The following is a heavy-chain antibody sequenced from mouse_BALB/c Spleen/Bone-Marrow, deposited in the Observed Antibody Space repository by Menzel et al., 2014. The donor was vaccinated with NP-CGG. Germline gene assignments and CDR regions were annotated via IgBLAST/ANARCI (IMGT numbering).Heavy chain of an antibody. CDR2: IFPGTGTT. J-gene: IGHJ2*01. CDR3: ARKGISTVIATAYYFDY. V-gene: IGHV1S132*01. CDR1: GYTFTSYW. Sequence: VQVVESGAELVKPGASVKLSCKPSGYTFTSYWIQWVKRRPGQGLGWIGEIFPGTGTTYYNEKFKDKATLTIDTSSSTAYMQLSSLTSEDSAVYFCARKGISTVIATAYYFDYWGQGSTLSVSS. D-gene: IGHD2-4*01.